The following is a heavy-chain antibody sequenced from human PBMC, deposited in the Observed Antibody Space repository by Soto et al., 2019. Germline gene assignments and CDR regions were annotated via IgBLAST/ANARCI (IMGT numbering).Heavy chain of an antibody. D-gene: IGHD3-10*01. CDR3: ARHMTLVRGVPNWFDP. V-gene: IGHV4-39*01. Sequence: SETLSLTCTVSGGSISSSSYYWGWIRQPPGKGLEWIGSIYYSGSTYYNPSLKSRVTISVDTSKNQFSLKLSSVTAADTAVYYCARHMTLVRGVPNWFDPWGQGTLVTVYS. CDR1: GGSISSSSYY. CDR2: IYYSGST. J-gene: IGHJ5*02.